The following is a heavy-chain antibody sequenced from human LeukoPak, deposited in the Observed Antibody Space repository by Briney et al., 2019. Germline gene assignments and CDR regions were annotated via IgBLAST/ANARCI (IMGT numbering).Heavy chain of an antibody. V-gene: IGHV4-34*01. D-gene: IGHD6-19*01. J-gene: IGHJ4*02. CDR3: ARDRRGSGWIDY. CDR1: GGSFSGYY. CDR2: IDHSGST. Sequence: SETLSLTCAVYGGSFSGYYWSWIRQPPGKGLEWIGEIDHSGSTNYNPSLKSRVTISVDTSKNQFSLKLSSVTAADTAVYYCARDRRGSGWIDYWGQGTLVTVSS.